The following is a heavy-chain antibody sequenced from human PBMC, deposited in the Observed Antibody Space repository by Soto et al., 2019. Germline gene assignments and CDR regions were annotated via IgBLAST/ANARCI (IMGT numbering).Heavy chain of an antibody. CDR2: VWYDGRNK. Sequence: QVQLVVSGGGVVQPGRSLRLSYAASGFTFSTFAMHWVRQAPGKGLEWVAVVWYDGRNKFYADSVKGRFTISRDNTNNTVSLQMNSLRVEDTGMYYCARDGSPRIAIAGYYHYSAMDVWGQGATVTVSS. J-gene: IGHJ6*02. CDR3: ARDGSPRIAIAGYYHYSAMDV. D-gene: IGHD6-19*01. CDR1: GFTFSTFA. V-gene: IGHV3-33*01.